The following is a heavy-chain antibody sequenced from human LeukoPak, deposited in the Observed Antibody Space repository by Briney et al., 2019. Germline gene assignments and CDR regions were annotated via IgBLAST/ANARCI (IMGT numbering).Heavy chain of an antibody. CDR3: ARAAGWFDP. CDR2: ISSSSNNV. Sequence: GGSLRLSCAASGFTFSDYYMTWIRQAPGKGLEWVSYISSSSNNVHYANSVRGRFTISRDNAKNSVYLQMNSLRAEDTAIYYCARAAGWFDPWGQGTLVTVSS. J-gene: IGHJ5*02. CDR1: GFTFSDYY. V-gene: IGHV3-11*01.